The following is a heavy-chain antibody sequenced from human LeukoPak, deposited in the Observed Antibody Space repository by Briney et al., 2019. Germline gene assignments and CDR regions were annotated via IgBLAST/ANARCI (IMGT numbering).Heavy chain of an antibody. V-gene: IGHV4-39*01. Sequence: PSETLSLTCTVSGGSISSSAYYWGWIRQPPGKGLEWIGTIYYSGSTYYNASLKSRVTISVDTSKNQFSLQLNSVTPEDTAVYYCARVTLTGPFDYWGQGTLVTVSS. J-gene: IGHJ4*02. CDR2: IYYSGST. D-gene: IGHD7-27*01. CDR3: ARVTLTGPFDY. CDR1: GGSISSSAYY.